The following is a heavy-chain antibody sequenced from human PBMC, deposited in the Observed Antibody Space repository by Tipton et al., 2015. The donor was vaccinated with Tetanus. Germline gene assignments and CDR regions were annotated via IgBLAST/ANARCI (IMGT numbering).Heavy chain of an antibody. CDR1: GGSLRSGDHY. D-gene: IGHD3-3*01. V-gene: IGHV4-61*08. Sequence: TLSLTCSVSGGSLRSGDHYWSWIRQPPGEGLEWLAYISSSGSTDSNYSLKSRITMSRDTSKNQFSLKLASMTAADTAVYFWARANFDFSKKGPFDSWGQGILVIVSA. CDR2: ISSSGST. CDR3: ARANFDFSKKGPFDS. J-gene: IGHJ4*02.